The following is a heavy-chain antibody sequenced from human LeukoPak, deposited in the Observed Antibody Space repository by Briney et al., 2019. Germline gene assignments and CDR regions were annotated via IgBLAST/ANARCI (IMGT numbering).Heavy chain of an antibody. Sequence: KGGGSVRLSCAASGFIFSSYSMNWARQAPGKGLEWVSSISNSGIYIFYVDSVMQRLTMARYNGKNSLFLQMNSLRAEDTAVYFCARHMTPESTTPYYYGMDVWGQRT. D-gene: IGHD2-15*01. CDR1: GFIFSSYS. CDR3: ARHMTPESTTPYYYGMDV. CDR2: ISNSGIYI. J-gene: IGHJ6*02. V-gene: IGHV3-21*01.